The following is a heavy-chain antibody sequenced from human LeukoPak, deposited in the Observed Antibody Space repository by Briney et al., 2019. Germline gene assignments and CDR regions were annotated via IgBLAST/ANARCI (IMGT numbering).Heavy chain of an antibody. Sequence: SETLSLTCAVSGGSISSGSYYWSWIRHPAGKGLEWIVRIYTSGSTNYNPSLKSRVTISVDTSKNQFSLKLSSVTAADTAVYYRARKEAMLVVPHHAFDIWGQGTMVTVSS. CDR2: IYTSGST. CDR3: ARKEAMLVVPHHAFDI. J-gene: IGHJ3*02. V-gene: IGHV4-61*02. D-gene: IGHD2-15*01. CDR1: GGSISSGSYY.